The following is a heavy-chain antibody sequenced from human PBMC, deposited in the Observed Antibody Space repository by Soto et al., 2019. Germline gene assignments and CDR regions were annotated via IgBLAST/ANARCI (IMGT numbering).Heavy chain of an antibody. CDR1: GYSFTNYW. CDR3: ARQGRTTYGGNWLDP. Sequence: PGESLKISCKTSGYSFTNYWIAWVRRMPGKGLEWMGIIYPGDSNIRYSPSFQGQVTISVDKSTSTAYLQWSSLKASDTAIYYCARQGRTTYGGNWLDPWGQGTLVTVSS. D-gene: IGHD2-2*01. J-gene: IGHJ5*02. CDR2: IYPGDSNI. V-gene: IGHV5-51*01.